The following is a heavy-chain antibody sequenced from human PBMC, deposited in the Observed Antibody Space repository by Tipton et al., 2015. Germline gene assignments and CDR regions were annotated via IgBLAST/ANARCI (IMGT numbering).Heavy chain of an antibody. J-gene: IGHJ6*02. CDR1: GFTFSDYA. CDR3: AKDIGSSGMHGMDV. CDR2: LSWNSGNI. D-gene: IGHD3-10*01. V-gene: IGHV3-9*01. Sequence: SLRLSCAASGFTFSDYAMHWVRQAPGRGLEWVSGLSWNSGNIDYAGSVKGRFTISRDNAKKSLYLQMNSLSAEDTALYYCAKDIGSSGMHGMDVWGQGTSVTVSS.